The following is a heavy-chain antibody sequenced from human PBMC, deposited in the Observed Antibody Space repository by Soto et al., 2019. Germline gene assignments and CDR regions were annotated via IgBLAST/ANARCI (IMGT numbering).Heavy chain of an antibody. V-gene: IGHV3-74*01. J-gene: IGHJ5*02. CDR3: ASQSGFGSPFGFDP. D-gene: IGHD3-3*01. Sequence: EVQLVESGGGLVQPGGSLRLSCAASGFIFSTYWMHWVRQAPGKGLVWVSRINSDGSSLSNADSVKGRFTISRDNAKNTLYLRMNSLRAEDTAVYYCASQSGFGSPFGFDPWGQGTLVTVPS. CDR1: GFIFSTYW. CDR2: INSDGSSL.